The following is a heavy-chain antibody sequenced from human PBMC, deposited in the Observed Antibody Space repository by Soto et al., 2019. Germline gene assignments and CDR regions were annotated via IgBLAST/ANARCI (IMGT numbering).Heavy chain of an antibody. Sequence: GGSLRLSCAASGFNFSSYAMSWVRQAPGKGLEWVSAISGSGGSTYYADSVKGRFTISRDNSKNTMYLQMNSLRAEDTAVYYCAKDRNGAYSGYAYYFDYWGQGTLVTVSS. CDR2: ISGSGGST. CDR1: GFNFSSYA. CDR3: AKDRNGAYSGYAYYFDY. D-gene: IGHD5-12*01. J-gene: IGHJ4*02. V-gene: IGHV3-23*01.